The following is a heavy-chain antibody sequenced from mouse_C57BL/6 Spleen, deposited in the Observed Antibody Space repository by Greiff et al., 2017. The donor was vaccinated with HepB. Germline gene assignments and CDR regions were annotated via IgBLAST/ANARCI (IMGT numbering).Heavy chain of an antibody. CDR1: GYAFSSSW. J-gene: IGHJ2*01. Sequence: VQLQQSGPELVKPGASVKISCKASGYAFSSSWMNWVKQRPGKGLEWIGRIYPGDGDTNYNGKFKGKATLTADKSSSTAYMQLSSLTSEDSAVYFCSRTYYYGSSSYYVDYWGQGTTLTVSS. CDR2: IYPGDGDT. CDR3: SRTYYYGSSSYYVDY. D-gene: IGHD1-1*01. V-gene: IGHV1-82*01.